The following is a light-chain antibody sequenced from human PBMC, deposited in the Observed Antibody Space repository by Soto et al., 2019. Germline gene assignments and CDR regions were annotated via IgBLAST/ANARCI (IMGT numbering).Light chain of an antibody. CDR3: CSYAGSSILV. Sequence: QSVLTQPASVSGSPGQSITISCSGGRSEIGSYNLVSWYQQSPGKAPKLIIYEDSKRPSGVANRFSGSKSGNTASLTISGLQAEDEADYFCCSYAGSSILVFGGGTKLTVL. V-gene: IGLV2-23*01. J-gene: IGLJ2*01. CDR1: RSEIGSYNL. CDR2: EDS.